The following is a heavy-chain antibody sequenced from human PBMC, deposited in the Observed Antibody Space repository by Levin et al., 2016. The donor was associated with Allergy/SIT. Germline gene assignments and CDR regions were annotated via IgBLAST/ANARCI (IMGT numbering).Heavy chain of an antibody. CDR3: ARRDWNDANDY. D-gene: IGHD1-1*01. CDR1: GFSLSSHS. CDR2: ISSSSGTI. Sequence: GESLKISCAASGFSLSSHSMNWVRQAPGKGLEWVSYISSSSGTIYYADSVKGRFTISRDNAKNSLYLQMNSLRAEDTAVYYCARRDWNDANDYWGQGTLVTVSS. J-gene: IGHJ4*02. V-gene: IGHV3-48*01.